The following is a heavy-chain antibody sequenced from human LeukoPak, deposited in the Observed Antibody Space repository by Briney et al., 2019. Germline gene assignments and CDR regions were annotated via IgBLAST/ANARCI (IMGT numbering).Heavy chain of an antibody. J-gene: IGHJ6*04. D-gene: IGHD3-22*01. CDR1: GFTFGSYW. CDR3: ARDQYYFDSSGYYGHDV. V-gene: IGHV3-7*01. Sequence: GGSLRLSCAASGFTFGSYWMSWVRQAPGKGLEWVANIKQDGSEKYYVASVKGRFTISRDNAKNSLYLQMNSLRAEDTAVYYCARDQYYFDSSGYYGHDVWGKGTTVAVSS. CDR2: IKQDGSEK.